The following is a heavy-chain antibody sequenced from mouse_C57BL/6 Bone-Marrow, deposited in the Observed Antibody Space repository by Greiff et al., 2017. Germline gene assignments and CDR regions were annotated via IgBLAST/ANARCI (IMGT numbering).Heavy chain of an antibody. J-gene: IGHJ2*01. CDR2: ISDGGSYT. D-gene: IGHD1-1*01. V-gene: IGHV5-4*03. CDR1: GFTFSSYA. Sequence: EVKLVESGGGLVKPGGSLKLSCAASGFTFSSYAMPWVRQTPEKRLEWVATISDGGSYTYYPDNVKGRFTISRDNAKNNLYLQMSHLKSEDTAMYYCAITTVVFDYWGQGTTLTVSS. CDR3: AITTVVFDY.